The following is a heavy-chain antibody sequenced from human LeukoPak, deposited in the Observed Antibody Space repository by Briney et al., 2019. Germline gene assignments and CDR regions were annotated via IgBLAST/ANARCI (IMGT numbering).Heavy chain of an antibody. D-gene: IGHD1-26*01. CDR3: ARLYSGSYFPPYYFDY. Sequence: GGSLRLSCAASGFTVSSNYMTWVRQAPGKGLEWVSAISGSGGSTYYADSVKGRFTISRDNSKNTLYLQMNSLRAEDTAVYYCARLYSGSYFPPYYFDYWGQGTLVTVSS. CDR1: GFTVSSNY. J-gene: IGHJ4*02. V-gene: IGHV3-66*02. CDR2: ISGSGGST.